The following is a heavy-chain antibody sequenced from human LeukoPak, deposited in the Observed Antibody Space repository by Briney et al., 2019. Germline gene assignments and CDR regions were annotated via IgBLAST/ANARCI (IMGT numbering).Heavy chain of an antibody. D-gene: IGHD6-19*01. Sequence: GGSLRLSCAASGFTFSDYYMSWIRQAPGKGLEWVSYISSSGSTIYYADSVKGRFTISRDNSKNTLYLQMNSLRAEDTAVYYCAKGARDTVAGILRTFDYWGQGTLVTVSS. CDR1: GFTFSDYY. CDR3: AKGARDTVAGILRTFDY. V-gene: IGHV3-11*01. J-gene: IGHJ4*02. CDR2: ISSSGSTI.